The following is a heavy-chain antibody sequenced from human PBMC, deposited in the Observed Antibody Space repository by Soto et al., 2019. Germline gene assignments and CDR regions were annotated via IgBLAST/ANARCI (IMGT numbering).Heavy chain of an antibody. CDR1: GYIFTSHY. CDR2: INPTGGST. CDR3: ARKYSSSSPSDF. Sequence: SVKVSCKASGYIFTSHYMHWVRQAPGQGLEWMGVINPTGGSTSYAQKFQGRVTMTRDTSTSTVYMELSSLRSEDTAVYYCARKYSSSSPSDFWGQGTLVTVSS. D-gene: IGHD6-6*01. J-gene: IGHJ4*02. V-gene: IGHV1-46*01.